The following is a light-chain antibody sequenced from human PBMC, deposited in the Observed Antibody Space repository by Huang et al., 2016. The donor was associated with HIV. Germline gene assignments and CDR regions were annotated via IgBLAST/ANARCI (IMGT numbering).Light chain of an antibody. CDR1: QSVSRY. J-gene: IGKJ2*01. V-gene: IGKV3-11*01. Sequence: EIVLRQSPATLSLSPGVRVTLSCRASQSVSRYLAWYQQKPGQAPRLLIYDASNRATGIPARFSGSGSGTDFTLTISSLEPEDFAVYYCQQRSNWPPYTFGQGTKLEIK. CDR3: QQRSNWPPYT. CDR2: DAS.